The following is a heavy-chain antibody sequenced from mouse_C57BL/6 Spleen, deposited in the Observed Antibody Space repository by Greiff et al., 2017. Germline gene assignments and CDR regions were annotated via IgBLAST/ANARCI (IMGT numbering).Heavy chain of an antibody. Sequence: QVQLQQSGPELVKPGASVKISCKASGYAFSSSWMNWVKQRPGKGLEWIGRIYPGDGDTNYNGKFKGKATLTADKSSSTAYMQLSSLTSEDSAVYFCARSYDYDWFAYWGQGTLVTVSA. CDR2: IYPGDGDT. J-gene: IGHJ3*01. D-gene: IGHD2-4*01. V-gene: IGHV1-82*01. CDR3: ARSYDYDWFAY. CDR1: GYAFSSSW.